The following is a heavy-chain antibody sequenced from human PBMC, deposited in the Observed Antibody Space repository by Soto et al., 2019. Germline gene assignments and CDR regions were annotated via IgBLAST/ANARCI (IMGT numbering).Heavy chain of an antibody. D-gene: IGHD3-22*01. CDR3: AGYSVIGLVIPFHI. J-gene: IGHJ3*02. V-gene: IGHV1-18*01. Sequence: QVHLVQSAAEVKKPGASVKVSCKASGYTFTNYGVNWVRQAPGEGLEWMGWISGYNGNAKYAQNFQGSVTMTTATSTSRAYGELRSLRSDDTAVYYCAGYSVIGLVIPFHIWGQGAVVTVSS. CDR1: GYTFTNYG. CDR2: ISGYNGNA.